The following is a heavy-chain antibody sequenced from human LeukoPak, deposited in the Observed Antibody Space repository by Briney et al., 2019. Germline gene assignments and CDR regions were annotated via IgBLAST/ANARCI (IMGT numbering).Heavy chain of an antibody. V-gene: IGHV3-66*04. Sequence: GGSLRLSCAASGFTVSSNYMSWVRQAPGKGLEWVSVIYSGGSTYYADSVKGRFTISRDNSRNTLYLQMNSLRAEDTAVYFCAKHEEGVDAFDIWGQGTMVTVSS. CDR2: IYSGGST. D-gene: IGHD3-10*01. CDR3: AKHEEGVDAFDI. CDR1: GFTVSSNY. J-gene: IGHJ3*02.